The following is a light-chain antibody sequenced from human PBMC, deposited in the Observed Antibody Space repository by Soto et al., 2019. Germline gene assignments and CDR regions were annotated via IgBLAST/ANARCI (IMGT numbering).Light chain of an antibody. J-gene: IGLJ7*01. CDR2: GNS. V-gene: IGLV1-40*01. Sequence: QLVLTQPPSVSGAPGQRVTISCSGSSSNIGAGYDVHWYQQLPGTAPKLLIYGNSNRPSGVPDRFSGSKSGTSASLAITGLQAEDESHYYCQSSDSSLSGAVFGGGTQLTVL. CDR3: QSSDSSLSGAV. CDR1: SSNIGAGYD.